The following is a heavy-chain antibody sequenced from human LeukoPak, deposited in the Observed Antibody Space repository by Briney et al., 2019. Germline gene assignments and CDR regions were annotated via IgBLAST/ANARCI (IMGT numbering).Heavy chain of an antibody. V-gene: IGHV3-23*01. J-gene: IGHJ4*02. CDR1: GFTFSSYA. CDR2: ISGSGGST. CDR3: AKGYYGSGSRGYFDY. D-gene: IGHD3-10*01. Sequence: GGSLRLSCAASGFTFSSYAMSWVRQAPGKGLEWVSAISGSGGSTYYADSVKGRFTISRDNSKNTLYLQMNSLRAEDTAVYYCAKGYYGSGSRGYFDYWGQGTLVAVSS.